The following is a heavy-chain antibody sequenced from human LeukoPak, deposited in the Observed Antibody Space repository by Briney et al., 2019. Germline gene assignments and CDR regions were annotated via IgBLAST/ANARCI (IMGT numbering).Heavy chain of an antibody. CDR2: ISAYNGNT. CDR3: AREGAYCGGDCYPPLDY. Sequence: ASVKVSCKASGYTFTSYGISWVRQAPGQGLEWMGWISAYNGNTNYAQKLQGRVTMTTDTSTSTAYMELRSLRSDDTAVYYCAREGAYCGGDCYPPLDYWGQGTLVTVSS. CDR1: GYTFTSYG. D-gene: IGHD2-21*02. V-gene: IGHV1-18*01. J-gene: IGHJ4*02.